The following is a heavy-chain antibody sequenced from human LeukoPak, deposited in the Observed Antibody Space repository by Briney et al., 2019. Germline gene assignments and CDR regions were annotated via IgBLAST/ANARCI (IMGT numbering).Heavy chain of an antibody. CDR3: ANLGVEWAPPFDY. V-gene: IGHV3-23*01. J-gene: IGHJ4*02. Sequence: GGSLRLSCATSGFTFSDAWMSWVRQAPGKGLEWVSAISGSGGSTYYADSVKGRFTISRDNSKNTLYLQMNSLRAEDTAVYYCANLGVEWAPPFDYWGQGTLVTVSS. D-gene: IGHD3-3*01. CDR2: ISGSGGST. CDR1: GFTFSDAW.